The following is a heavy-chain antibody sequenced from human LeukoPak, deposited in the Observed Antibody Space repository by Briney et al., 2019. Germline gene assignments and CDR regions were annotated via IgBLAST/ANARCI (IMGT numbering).Heavy chain of an antibody. Sequence: PGRSLRLSCAASGFTFSSYGMHWVRQAPGKGLEWVAVIWYDGSNKYYADSVKGRFTISRDNSKNTLYLQMNSLRAEDTAVYYCAKPSSGYTSFHIWGQGTMVTVSS. J-gene: IGHJ3*02. D-gene: IGHD3-22*01. V-gene: IGHV3-33*06. CDR3: AKPSSGYTSFHI. CDR2: IWYDGSNK. CDR1: GFTFSSYG.